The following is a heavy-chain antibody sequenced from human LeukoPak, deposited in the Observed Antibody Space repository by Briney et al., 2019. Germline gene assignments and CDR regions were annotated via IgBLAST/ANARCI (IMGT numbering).Heavy chain of an antibody. J-gene: IGHJ4*02. V-gene: IGHV1-2*02. D-gene: IGHD2-21*01. CDR3: ARVSASILGQPYYFDY. Sequence: GASVKISCTASGYTFTVCNIHCVRQAPGQRLEWMGWINPNSVGTNYAQKFQGRVTITSDTSISTAYMELSRLRSDDTAVYYCARVSASILGQPYYFDYWGQGTLVTVSS. CDR2: INPNSVGT. CDR1: GYTFTVCN.